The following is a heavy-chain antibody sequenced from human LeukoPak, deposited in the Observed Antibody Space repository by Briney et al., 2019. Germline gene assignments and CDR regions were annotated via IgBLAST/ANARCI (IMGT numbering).Heavy chain of an antibody. D-gene: IGHD6-13*01. CDR2: IIPIFGTA. CDR1: GGTFSSYA. CDR3: ARGRVGSWYDRDAFDI. J-gene: IGHJ3*02. Sequence: ASVKVSCKASGGTFSSYAISWVRQAPGQGLEWMGGIIPIFGTANYAQKFQGRVTITADESTSTAYMELSSLRSEDTAVYYCARGRVGSWYDRDAFDIWGQGTMVTVSS. V-gene: IGHV1-69*13.